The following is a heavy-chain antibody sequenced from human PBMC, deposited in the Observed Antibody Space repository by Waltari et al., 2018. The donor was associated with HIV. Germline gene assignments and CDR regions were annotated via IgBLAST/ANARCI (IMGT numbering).Heavy chain of an antibody. CDR2: ISPYNGDA. J-gene: IGHJ6*02. V-gene: IGHV1-18*01. Sequence: QVQLVQFGTEVKKAGASVKVSCKTSGYTFTEYGISWVRQAPGQGLEWMGWISPYNGDANYAQKLQGRVTMTTDTSTKTAYMEVRSLRSDDTAVYYWARQGLQYSDGMDVWGHGTTVTVSS. CDR3: ARQGLQYSDGMDV. CDR1: GYTFTEYG. D-gene: IGHD4-4*01.